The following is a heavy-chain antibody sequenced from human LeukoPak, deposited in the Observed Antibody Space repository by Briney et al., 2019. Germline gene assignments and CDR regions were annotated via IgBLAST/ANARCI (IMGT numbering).Heavy chain of an antibody. D-gene: IGHD3-10*01. CDR1: GYTFTSYD. CDR2: MNPNSGNT. Sequence: ASVKVSCKASGYTFTSYDINWVRQATGQGLEWMGWMNPNSGNTGYAQKFQGRVTMTRNTSISAAYMELSSLRSEDTAVYYCAAPNYYGSGSYYIDPNSYFYYALDVWGQGTTVTVSS. V-gene: IGHV1-8*01. J-gene: IGHJ6*02. CDR3: AAPNYYGSGSYYIDPNSYFYYALDV.